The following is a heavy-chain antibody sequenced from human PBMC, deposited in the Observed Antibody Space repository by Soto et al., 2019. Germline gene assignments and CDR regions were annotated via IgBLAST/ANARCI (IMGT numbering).Heavy chain of an antibody. D-gene: IGHD3-3*01. J-gene: IGHJ6*03. CDR1: GYTFTSYD. CDR2: MNPNSGNT. Sequence: GASVKVSCKASGYTFTSYDINWVRQATGQGLEWMGWMNPNSGNTGYAQKFQGRVTMTRNTSISTAYMELSSLRSEDTAVYYCALKSSSAQFYDFWSGYYRHYYYYMDVWGKGTTVTVSS. CDR3: ALKSSSAQFYDFWSGYYRHYYYYMDV. V-gene: IGHV1-8*01.